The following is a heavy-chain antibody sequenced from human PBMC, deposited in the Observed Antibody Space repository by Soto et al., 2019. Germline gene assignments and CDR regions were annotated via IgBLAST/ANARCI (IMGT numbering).Heavy chain of an antibody. J-gene: IGHJ4*02. V-gene: IGHV2-5*02. CDR1: GFSLTTSGVG. D-gene: IGHD3-3*01. Sequence: QITLKESGPPVVKPTETLTLTCTSSGFSLTTSGVGVGWVRQSPGKAPEWLALIYWDDDKRYSTSLKSRLTRTKDTSKNQVVLTMANVDPADTATYYCAHRVLRTVFGLVTTTAIYFDFWGQGTPVVVSS. CDR2: IYWDDDK. CDR3: AHRVLRTVFGLVTTTAIYFDF.